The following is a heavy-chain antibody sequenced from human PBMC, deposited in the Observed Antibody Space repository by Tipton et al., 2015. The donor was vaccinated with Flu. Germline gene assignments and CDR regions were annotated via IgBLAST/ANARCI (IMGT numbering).Heavy chain of an antibody. CDR1: GFTLTRYG. CDR2: VSGSGGRT. D-gene: IGHD6-19*01. V-gene: IGHV3-23*01. CDR3: AKVIPEAVAGLDY. J-gene: IGHJ4*02. Sequence: GSLRLSCVVSGFTLTRYGMSWVRQAPGKGLEWVSAVSGSGGRTYYAESVKGRFTISRDISKNMLYLQMNSLRAEDTAVYYCAKVIPEAVAGLDYWGQGTLVTVSS.